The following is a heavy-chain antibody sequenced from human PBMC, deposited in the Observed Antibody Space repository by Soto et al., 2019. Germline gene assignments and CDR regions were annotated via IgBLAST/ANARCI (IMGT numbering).Heavy chain of an antibody. CDR1: GFTFANTW. CDR3: TADRILVNYLWVGWFDT. V-gene: IGHV3-15*07. J-gene: IGHJ5*02. D-gene: IGHD1-7*01. CDR2: IKTKAGGGAA. Sequence: EAQLVESGGGLVKPGESVRLACTGSGFTFANTWLNWVRQAPWKGLEWVGRIKTKAGGGAADYAPLVKGRFSVSRDDSIQTAYLQMNSLGVEDTAVYYCTADRILVNYLWVGWFDTWCQGDLVNVSS.